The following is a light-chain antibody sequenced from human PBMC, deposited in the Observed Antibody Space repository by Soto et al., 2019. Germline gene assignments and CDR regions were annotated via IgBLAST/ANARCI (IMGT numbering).Light chain of an antibody. CDR2: DAS. J-gene: IGKJ4*01. CDR1: QSVGSY. CDR3: HQRSNWPLT. V-gene: IGKV3-11*01. Sequence: EIVLTQSPATLSLSPGERATLSCRASQSVGSYLDWVQQRPGQAPRLLISDASSRATGIPSRFSGSGSGTDFTLTISSLEPEDFAVYYCHQRSNWPLTFGGGTKVEIK.